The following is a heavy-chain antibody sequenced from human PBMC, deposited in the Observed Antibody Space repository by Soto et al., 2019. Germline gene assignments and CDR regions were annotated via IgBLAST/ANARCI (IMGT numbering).Heavy chain of an antibody. CDR1: GAPVSSYC. Sequence: ATLWLTGSVRGAPVSSYCWSWIRQPPGKGLEWSGYIYYSGSTNYNPSLKSRVTISVDTSKNQFSLKLSSVTAADTAVYYCARGDPYYDFWSGYYGIYYYYGMDVWGQGTTVTVSS. D-gene: IGHD3-3*01. V-gene: IGHV4-59*02. J-gene: IGHJ6*02. CDR2: IYYSGST. CDR3: ARGDPYYDFWSGYYGIYYYYGMDV.